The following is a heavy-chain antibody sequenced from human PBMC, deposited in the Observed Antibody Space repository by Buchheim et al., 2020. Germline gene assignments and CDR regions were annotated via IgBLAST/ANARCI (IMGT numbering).Heavy chain of an antibody. Sequence: QLQLQESGPGLVKPSETLSLTRTVSGGSISSSSYYWGWIRQPPGKGLEWIGSIYYSGSTYYNPSLKSRVTISVDTSKNQFSLKLSSVTAADTAVYYCARGTPPLWFGEPTGRFDYWGQGTL. D-gene: IGHD3-10*01. J-gene: IGHJ4*02. V-gene: IGHV4-39*07. CDR3: ARGTPPLWFGEPTGRFDY. CDR1: GGSISSSSYY. CDR2: IYYSGST.